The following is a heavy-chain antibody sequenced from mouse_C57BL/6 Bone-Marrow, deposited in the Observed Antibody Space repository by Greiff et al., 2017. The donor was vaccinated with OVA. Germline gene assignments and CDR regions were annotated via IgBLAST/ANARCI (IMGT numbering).Heavy chain of an antibody. CDR2: FDPEHGDT. CDR3: TTITTVVAHDAMDY. V-gene: IGHV14-4*01. D-gene: IGHD1-1*01. Sequence: VQLQQSGAELVRPGASVTLSCTASGFNIKDDYLHWVKQRPEQGLEWIGWFDPEHGDTEYASKFQGKATITADTSYNTAYLQLRSLTSEDTAVDYCTTITTVVAHDAMDYWGQGTSVTVSS. CDR1: GFNIKDDY. J-gene: IGHJ4*01.